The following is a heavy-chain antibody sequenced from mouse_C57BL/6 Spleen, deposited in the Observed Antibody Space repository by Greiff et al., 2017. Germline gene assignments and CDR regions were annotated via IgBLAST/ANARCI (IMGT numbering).Heavy chain of an antibody. CDR3: ARGGYDGYYDY. CDR2: IDPSDSYT. V-gene: IGHV1-59*01. Sequence: QVQLKQPGAELVRPGTSVKLSCKASGYTFTSYWMHWVKQRPGQGLEWIGVIDPSDSYTNYNQKFKGKATLPVDTSSSTAYMQLSSLTSEDSAVYYCARGGYDGYYDYWGQGTTLTVSS. CDR1: GYTFTSYW. J-gene: IGHJ2*01. D-gene: IGHD2-3*01.